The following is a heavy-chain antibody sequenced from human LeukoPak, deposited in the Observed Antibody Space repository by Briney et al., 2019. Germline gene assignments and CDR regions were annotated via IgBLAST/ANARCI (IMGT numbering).Heavy chain of an antibody. J-gene: IGHJ4*02. Sequence: PSETLSLTCAVSGGSISSGGYSWSWIRQPPGKGLEWIGYIYHSGSTYYNPSLKSRVTISVDRSKNQFSLKLSSVTAADTAVYYCASLSDFLGYWGQGTLVTVSS. CDR2: IYHSGST. D-gene: IGHD3-3*01. CDR3: ASLSDFLGY. V-gene: IGHV4-30-2*01. CDR1: GGSISSGGYS.